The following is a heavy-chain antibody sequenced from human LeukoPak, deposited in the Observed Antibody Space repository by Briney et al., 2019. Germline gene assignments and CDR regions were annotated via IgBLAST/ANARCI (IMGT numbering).Heavy chain of an antibody. D-gene: IGHD6-6*01. CDR1: GFTFSSYA. V-gene: IGHV3-30-3*01. CDR2: ISYDGSNK. CDR3: AREYSSSPHHFDY. J-gene: IGHJ4*02. Sequence: GGSLRLSCAASGFTFSSYAMHWVRQAPGKGLEWVAVISYDGSNKYYADSVKGRFTISRDNSKNTLYLQMNSLRAEDTAVYYCAREYSSSPHHFDYWGQGTLVTVSS.